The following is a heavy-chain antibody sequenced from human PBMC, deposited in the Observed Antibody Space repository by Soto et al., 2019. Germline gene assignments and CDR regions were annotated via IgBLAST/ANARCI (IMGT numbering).Heavy chain of an antibody. V-gene: IGHV1-69*13. J-gene: IGHJ6*02. CDR2: IIPIFGTA. Sequence: GASVKVSCKASGGTFSSYAISWVRQAPGQGLEWMGGIIPIFGTANYAQKFQGRVTITADESTSTAYMELSSLRSEDTAVYYCARAQSNYVGIGYYYGMDVWGQGTTVTVSS. CDR1: GGTFSSYA. CDR3: ARAQSNYVGIGYYYGMDV. D-gene: IGHD4-4*01.